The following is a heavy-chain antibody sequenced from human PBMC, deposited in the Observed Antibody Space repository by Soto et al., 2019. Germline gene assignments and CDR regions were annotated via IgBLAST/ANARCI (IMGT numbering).Heavy chain of an antibody. Sequence: PSETLSLTCAVSGYSIGSSHWWGWIRQPPGKGLEWVGYIYYSGSTNYNPSLKSRVTISVDTSKNQFSLKLSSVTAADTAVYYCARGPGKMYNWNYFGSWFDPWGQGTLVTVSS. CDR1: GYSIGSSHW. CDR3: ARGPGKMYNWNYFGSWFDP. D-gene: IGHD1-7*01. CDR2: IYYSGST. V-gene: IGHV4-28*03. J-gene: IGHJ5*02.